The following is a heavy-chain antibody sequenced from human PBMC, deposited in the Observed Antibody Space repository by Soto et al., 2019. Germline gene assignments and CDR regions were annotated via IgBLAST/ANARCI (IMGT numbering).Heavy chain of an antibody. J-gene: IGHJ4*02. CDR1: GGSISSSNW. D-gene: IGHD3-10*01. CDR2: IYHSGST. CDR3: ATGITIVRGVFDY. Sequence: SETLSLTCAVSGGSISSSNWWSWVRQPPGKGLEWIGEIYHSGSTNYNPSLKSRVTISVDKSKNQFSLKLSSVTAADTAVYYCATGITIVRGVFDYWGQGTLVTVSS. V-gene: IGHV4-4*02.